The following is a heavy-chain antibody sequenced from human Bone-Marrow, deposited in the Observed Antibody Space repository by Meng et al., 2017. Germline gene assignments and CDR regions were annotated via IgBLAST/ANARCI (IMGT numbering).Heavy chain of an antibody. J-gene: IGHJ4*02. Sequence: SETLSLTCAVSGYSITGSYNWGWIRQSPGKGLEWIGSIYQSGSTNYNPSLESRATISVDTSQNNLSLKLSSVTAADSAVYYCARGPTTMAHDFDYWGQGTLVTVSS. V-gene: IGHV4-38-2*01. CDR3: ARGPTTMAHDFDY. CDR2: IYQSGST. CDR1: GYSITGSYN. D-gene: IGHD4-11*01.